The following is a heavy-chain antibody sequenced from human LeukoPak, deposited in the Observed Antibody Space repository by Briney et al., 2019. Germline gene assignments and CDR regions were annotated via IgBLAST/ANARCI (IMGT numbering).Heavy chain of an antibody. V-gene: IGHV1-69*13. CDR3: ATSIVGATSINTPNPNSGY. CDR2: IIPIFGTA. CDR1: GGTLSSYA. Sequence: ASVKVSCKASGGTLSSYAISWVRQAPGQGLEWMGGIIPIFGTANYAQKFQGRVTITADESTSTAYMELSSLRSEDTAVYYCATSIVGATSINTPNPNSGYWGQGTLVTVSS. J-gene: IGHJ4*02. D-gene: IGHD1-26*01.